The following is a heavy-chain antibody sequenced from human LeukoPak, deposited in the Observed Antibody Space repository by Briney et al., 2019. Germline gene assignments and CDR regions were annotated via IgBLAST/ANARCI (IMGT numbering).Heavy chain of an antibody. CDR1: GYTFTTYA. D-gene: IGHD4-17*01. Sequence: ASVKVSCKTSGYTFTTYAISWVRQAPGQGLEWMGWISVDSGNTNYAQKLQGRVTITADKSTSTAYMELSSLRSEDTAVYYCARGNGDYDPVDYWGQGTLVTVSS. CDR3: ARGNGDYDPVDY. CDR2: ISVDSGNT. V-gene: IGHV1-18*01. J-gene: IGHJ4*02.